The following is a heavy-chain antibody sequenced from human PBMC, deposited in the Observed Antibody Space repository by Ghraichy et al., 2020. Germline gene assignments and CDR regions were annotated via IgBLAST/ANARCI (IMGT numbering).Heavy chain of an antibody. CDR2: IIPIFGTA. J-gene: IGHJ4*02. Sequence: SVKVSCKASGGTFSSYAISWVRLAPGQGLEWMGGIIPIFGTANYAQKFQGRVTITADESTSTAYMELSSLRSEDTAVYYCARGSSGSYWVDYWGQGTLVTVSS. D-gene: IGHD1-26*01. CDR3: ARGSSGSYWVDY. CDR1: GGTFSSYA. V-gene: IGHV1-69*13.